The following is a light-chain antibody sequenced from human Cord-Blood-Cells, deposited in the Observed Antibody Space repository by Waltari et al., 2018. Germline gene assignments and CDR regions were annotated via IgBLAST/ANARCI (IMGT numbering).Light chain of an antibody. CDR3: QQRSNWPLT. Sequence: EIVLTHAPATLSLSPGERATLSCRASQSVSSYLAWYQQKPGQAPRLLIYDASNRATGIPGRFSGSRSGTDFTLTISSLGPEDFAGYYCQQRSNWPLTFGGGTKVEI. V-gene: IGKV3-11*01. J-gene: IGKJ4*01. CDR2: DAS. CDR1: QSVSSY.